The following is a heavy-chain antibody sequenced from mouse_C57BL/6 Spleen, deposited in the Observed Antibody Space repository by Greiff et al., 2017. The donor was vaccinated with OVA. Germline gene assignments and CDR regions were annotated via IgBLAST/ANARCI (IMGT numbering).Heavy chain of an antibody. CDR1: GYSITSGYY. CDR3: ARGLLRYCDV. CDR2: ISYDGSN. D-gene: IGHD2-3*01. J-gene: IGHJ1*03. Sequence: EVKLQESGPGLVKPSQSLSLTCSVTGYSITSGYYWNWIRQFPGNKLEWMGYISYDGSNNYNPSLKNRISITRDTSKNQFFLKLNSVTTEDTATYYCARGLLRYCDVWGTGTTVTVSS. V-gene: IGHV3-6*01.